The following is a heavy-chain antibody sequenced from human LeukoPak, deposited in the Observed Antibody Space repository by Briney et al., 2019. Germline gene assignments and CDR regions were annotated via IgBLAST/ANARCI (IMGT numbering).Heavy chain of an antibody. V-gene: IGHV4-59*08. CDR1: GGSINSHY. Sequence: SEALSLTCTVSGGSINSHYWSWIRQPPGKGLEWIGDIYYKGSTNYNPSLKSRVTISVDTSKNHLSLKLTSVLAADTAIYYCVRRDNTGWNYFDYWGQGILVTVSS. CDR3: VRRDNTGWNYFDY. CDR2: IYYKGST. J-gene: IGHJ4*02. D-gene: IGHD6-19*01.